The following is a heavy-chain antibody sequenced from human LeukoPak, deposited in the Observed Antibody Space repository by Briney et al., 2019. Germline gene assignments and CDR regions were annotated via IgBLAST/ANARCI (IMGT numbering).Heavy chain of an antibody. CDR3: ARVKPDILVPDY. D-gene: IGHD2-2*01. CDR1: GGSISSYY. V-gene: IGHV4-59*01. Sequence: SETLSLTCTVSGGSISSYYWSWIRQPPEKGLEWIGYIYYSGSTNYNPSLKSRVTISVDTSKNQFPLKLSSVTAADTAVYYCARVKPDILVPDYWGQGTLVTVSS. J-gene: IGHJ4*02. CDR2: IYYSGST.